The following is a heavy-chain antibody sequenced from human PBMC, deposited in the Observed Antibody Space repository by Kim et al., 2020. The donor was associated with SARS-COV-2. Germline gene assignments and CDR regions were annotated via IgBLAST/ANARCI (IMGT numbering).Heavy chain of an antibody. CDR1: GGTFSSYA. J-gene: IGHJ6*03. CDR2: IIPILGIA. Sequence: SVKVSCKASGGTFSSYAISWVRQAPGQGLEWMGRIIPILGIANYAQKFQGRVTITADKSTSTAYMELSSLRSEDTAVYYCARDLRAYYDFWSGYYTPGDYYYYYMDVWGKGTTVTVSS. V-gene: IGHV1-69*04. D-gene: IGHD3-3*01. CDR3: ARDLRAYYDFWSGYYTPGDYYYYYMDV.